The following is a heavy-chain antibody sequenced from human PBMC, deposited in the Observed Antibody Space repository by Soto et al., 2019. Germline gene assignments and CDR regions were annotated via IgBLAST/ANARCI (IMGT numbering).Heavy chain of an antibody. CDR1: GGSISSGGYS. V-gene: IGHV4-30-2*01. Sequence: PSETLSLTCTVSGGSISSGGYSWSWIRQPPGKGLEWIGYIYHSGSTYYNPSLKSRVTISVDRSKNQFSLKLSSVTAADTDVYYCASGYSYEFDYWGQGTLVTVS. J-gene: IGHJ4*02. CDR2: IYHSGST. CDR3: ASGYSYEFDY. D-gene: IGHD5-18*01.